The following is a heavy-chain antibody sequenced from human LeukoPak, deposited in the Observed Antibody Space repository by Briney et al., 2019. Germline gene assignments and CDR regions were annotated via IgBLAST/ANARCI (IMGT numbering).Heavy chain of an antibody. CDR3: ARDREAVVVITYYFDY. CDR1: GFTFSRYA. J-gene: IGHJ4*02. V-gene: IGHV3-30-3*01. CDR2: ISYDGSNK. D-gene: IGHD3-22*01. Sequence: PGGSLRLSRAASGFTFSRYAMHWVRQAPGKGLEWVAVISYDGSNKYYAGSVKGRFTISRDNSKNTLYLQMNSLRAEDTAVYHCARDREAVVVITYYFDYWGQGSLVTVSS.